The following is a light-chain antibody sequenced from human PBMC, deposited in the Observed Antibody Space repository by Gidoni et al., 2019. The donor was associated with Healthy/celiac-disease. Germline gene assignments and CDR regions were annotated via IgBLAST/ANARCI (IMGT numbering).Light chain of an antibody. CDR1: QSVSSY. CDR3: QQRSNWRALT. J-gene: IGKJ4*01. V-gene: IGKV3-11*01. Sequence: EIVLTQSPATLSLSPAERATLSGRASQSVSSYLAWYQQKPGQAPRLLLYDASNRATGISARFSGSGSGTDFTLTISSLEPEDFAVYYCQQRSNWRALTFGGGTKVEIK. CDR2: DAS.